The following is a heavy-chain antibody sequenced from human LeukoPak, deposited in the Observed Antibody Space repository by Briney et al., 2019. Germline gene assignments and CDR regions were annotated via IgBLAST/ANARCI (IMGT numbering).Heavy chain of an antibody. CDR2: IYYSGST. Sequence: SETLSLTCTVSGGSITSSTSYWGWIRQPPGKGLEWIGTIYYSGSTYYNPSLKSRAAMSVDTSKDQFSLKLSSVTAADTAVYYCASLLNGGVSHWFDPWGQGTLVTVSS. V-gene: IGHV4-39*01. CDR1: GGSITSSTSY. J-gene: IGHJ5*02. CDR3: ASLLNGGVSHWFDP. D-gene: IGHD7-27*01.